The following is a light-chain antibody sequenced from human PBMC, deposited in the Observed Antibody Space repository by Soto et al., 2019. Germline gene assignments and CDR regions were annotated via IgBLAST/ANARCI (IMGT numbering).Light chain of an antibody. CDR1: QNISIF. CDR2: GDT. CDR3: QQSFITPPYT. V-gene: IGKV1-39*01. Sequence: DIQMTQSPSSLAASVGDRVTITCRASQNISIFLNWYQQRPGKAPKLLIYGDTSFQTGVPSRFSGSGSGTDFTLTISDLQPEDYATYFCQQSFITPPYTFGQGTKL. J-gene: IGKJ2*01.